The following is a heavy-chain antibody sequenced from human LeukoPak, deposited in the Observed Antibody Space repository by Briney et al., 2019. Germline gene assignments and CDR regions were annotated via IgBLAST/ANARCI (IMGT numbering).Heavy chain of an antibody. CDR2: INPSGGST. CDR3: ARFSVDTARVFDS. V-gene: IGHV1-46*01. J-gene: IGHJ4*02. CDR1: GYTFTSYY. D-gene: IGHD5-18*01. Sequence: ASVKVSCKASGYTFTSYYMHWVRQAPGQGLEWMGIINPSGGSTSYAQKFQGRVTMTRDTSTSTVYMELSSLRSEDTAVYYCARFSVDTARVFDSGGKGPLATVS.